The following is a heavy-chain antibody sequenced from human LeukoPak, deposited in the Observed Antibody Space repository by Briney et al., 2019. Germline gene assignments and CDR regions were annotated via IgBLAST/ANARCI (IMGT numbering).Heavy chain of an antibody. CDR3: ARGATAGTGDLGY. J-gene: IGHJ4*02. CDR2: INPNSGGT. CDR1: GYTFIGYY. Sequence: ASVRVSCKASGYTFIGYYMHWVRQAAGQGLEWMGRINPNSGGTNYAQKFQGRVTMTRDTSISTAYMELSRLRSDDTAVYYCARGATAGTGDLGYWGQGTLVTVSS. V-gene: IGHV1-2*06. D-gene: IGHD7-27*01.